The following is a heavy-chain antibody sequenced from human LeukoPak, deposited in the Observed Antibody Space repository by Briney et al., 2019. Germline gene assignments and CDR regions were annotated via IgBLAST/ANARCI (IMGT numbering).Heavy chain of an antibody. CDR2: ITRGSIYT. CDR3: ASTSLVY. J-gene: IGHJ4*02. Sequence: GGSLRLSCAASGFTFSNYNMNWVRQTPGKGLEWVSSITRGSIYTFYADSVKGRFTISRDNAKNSLSLQMNSLRAEDTAVYYCASTSLVYWGQGTLVTVSS. V-gene: IGHV3-21*01. CDR1: GFTFSNYN.